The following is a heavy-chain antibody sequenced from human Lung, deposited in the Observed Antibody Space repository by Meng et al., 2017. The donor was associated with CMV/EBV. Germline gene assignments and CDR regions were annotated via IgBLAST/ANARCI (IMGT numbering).Heavy chain of an antibody. CDR2: ISGSGGST. Sequence: GGSXRLXXAASGFTFSSYAMSWVRQAPGKGLEWVSAISGSGGSTYYADSVKGRSTISRDNSKNTLYLQMNSLRAEDTAVYYCAKTVVVPAAPYYFDYWGQGTLVTVSS. V-gene: IGHV3-23*01. CDR1: GFTFSSYA. D-gene: IGHD2-2*01. J-gene: IGHJ4*02. CDR3: AKTVVVPAAPYYFDY.